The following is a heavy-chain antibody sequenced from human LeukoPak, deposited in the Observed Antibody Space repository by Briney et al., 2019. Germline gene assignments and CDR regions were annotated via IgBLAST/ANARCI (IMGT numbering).Heavy chain of an antibody. J-gene: IGHJ4*02. D-gene: IGHD2-15*01. Sequence: PGGPLRLSCAASGFTFSSYAMHWVRQAPGKGLEGVAVISYDGSNKYYADSVKGRFTISRDNSKNTLYLQMNSLRAEDTAVYYCARDRRGDIVVVVAADYWGQGTLVTVSS. CDR1: GFTFSSYA. CDR3: ARDRRGDIVVVVAADY. V-gene: IGHV3-30*04. CDR2: ISYDGSNK.